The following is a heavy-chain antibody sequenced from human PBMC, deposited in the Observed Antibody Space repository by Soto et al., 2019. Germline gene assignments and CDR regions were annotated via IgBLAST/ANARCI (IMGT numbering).Heavy chain of an antibody. CDR3: ARGNPFNYAGFDV. CDR1: GYTFSDFD. J-gene: IGHJ6*02. V-gene: IGHV1-8*01. Sequence: QAHLEQSGAELKRPGASVKVSCKASGYTFSDFDINWLRQASGQGPEWMGWMNAKSGDTFFAQRFKVKFNMTWDTSLSTAYMEVGSLTSDDTAIYYCARGNPFNYAGFDVWGQGTTVAVSS. D-gene: IGHD3-16*01. CDR2: MNAKSGDT.